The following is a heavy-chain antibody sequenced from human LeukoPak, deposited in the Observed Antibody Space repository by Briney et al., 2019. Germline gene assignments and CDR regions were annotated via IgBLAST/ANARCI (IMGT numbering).Heavy chain of an antibody. D-gene: IGHD3-10*01. CDR3: GRRGSMIRGDFYYMDV. CDR2: FDPEDGET. V-gene: IGHV1-24*01. CDR1: GYTLTELS. Sequence: ASVKVSCKVSGYTLTELSMHWVRQAPGKGLEWMGGFDPEDGETIYAQKFQGRVTMTADTSTTTAYLEMRSLRSDDTAVYYCGRRGSMIRGDFYYMDVWGKGTMVTVSS. J-gene: IGHJ6*03.